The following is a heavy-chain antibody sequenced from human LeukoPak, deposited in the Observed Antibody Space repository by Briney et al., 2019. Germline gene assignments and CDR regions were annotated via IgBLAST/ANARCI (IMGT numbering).Heavy chain of an antibody. J-gene: IGHJ4*02. CDR1: GGTFSSYA. Sequence: SVKVSCKASGGTFSSYAISWVRQAPGQGLEWMGGIIPIFGTANYAQKFQGRVTITTDESTSTAYMELSSLRSEDTAVCYCARGGYSGYDRYFDYWGQGTLVTVSS. CDR3: ARGGYSGYDRYFDY. D-gene: IGHD5-12*01. V-gene: IGHV1-69*05. CDR2: IIPIFGTA.